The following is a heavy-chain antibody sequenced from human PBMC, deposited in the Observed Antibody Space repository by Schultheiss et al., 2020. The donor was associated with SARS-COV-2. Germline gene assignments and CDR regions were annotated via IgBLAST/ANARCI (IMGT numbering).Heavy chain of an antibody. Sequence: GGSLRLSCAASGFTFSSYAMSWVRQAPGKGLEWFSSISSSSSYIYYADSVKGRFTISRDNAKNSLYLQMNSLRAEDTAVYYCAKDLGLAGDYFDYWGQGTLVTVSS. V-gene: IGHV3-21*04. CDR3: AKDLGLAGDYFDY. CDR1: GFTFSSYA. D-gene: IGHD6-19*01. J-gene: IGHJ4*02. CDR2: ISSSSSYI.